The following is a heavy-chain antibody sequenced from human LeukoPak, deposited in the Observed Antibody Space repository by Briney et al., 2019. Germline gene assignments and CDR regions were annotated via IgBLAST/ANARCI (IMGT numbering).Heavy chain of an antibody. CDR1: GFTFGDYS. CDR3: ARRRRYSGSPGAFDI. Sequence: PGGSLRLSCAASGFTFGDYSMTWIRQAPGKGLEWVSYISGSGSTIYYADSVKGRFTISRDNAKNSLYLQMNSLRAEDTAVYYCARRRRYSGSPGAFDIWGQGTMVTVSS. J-gene: IGHJ3*02. V-gene: IGHV3-11*01. D-gene: IGHD1-26*01. CDR2: ISGSGSTI.